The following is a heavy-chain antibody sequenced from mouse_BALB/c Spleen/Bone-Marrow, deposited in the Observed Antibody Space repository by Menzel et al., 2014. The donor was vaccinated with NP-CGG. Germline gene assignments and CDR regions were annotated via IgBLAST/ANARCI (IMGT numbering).Heavy chain of an antibody. CDR3: ARGDDDYGDLLYDGFDP. CDR1: GFSLSSYA. V-gene: IGHV5-6-5*01. CDR2: IEIIGST. Sequence: LGESGGRLVTPGGSLTLTCTVSGFSLSSYAISWVRQAPGKGLEWIGIIEIIGSTYYASWTKGRFTISXTSTTVDLKITSPTTEDTATYFCARGDDDYGDLLYDGFDPWGPGTLVTVSS. D-gene: IGHD2-3*01. J-gene: IGHJ1*01.